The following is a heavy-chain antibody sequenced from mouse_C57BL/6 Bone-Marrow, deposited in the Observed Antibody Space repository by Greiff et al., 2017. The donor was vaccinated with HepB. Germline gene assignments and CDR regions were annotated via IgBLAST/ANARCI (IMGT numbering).Heavy chain of an antibody. J-gene: IGHJ4*01. V-gene: IGHV3-6*01. D-gene: IGHD3-2*02. CDR1: GYSITSGYY. CDR2: ISYDGSN. CDR3: ARDQGDLYYYAMDY. Sequence: EVKLQESGPGLVKPSQSLSLTCSVTGYSITSGYYWNWIRQFPGNKLEWMGYISYDGSNNYNPSLKNRISITRDTSKNQFFLKLNSVTTEDTATYYCARDQGDLYYYAMDYWGQGTSVTVSS.